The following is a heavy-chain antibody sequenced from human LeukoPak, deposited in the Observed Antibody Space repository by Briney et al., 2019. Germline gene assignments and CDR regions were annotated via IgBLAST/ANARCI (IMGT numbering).Heavy chain of an antibody. V-gene: IGHV5-51*01. CDR2: IYPGDSDT. D-gene: IGHD2-2*02. Sequence: GESLKISCKGSGYSFTKYWIGWVRQMPGKGLEWMGIIYPGDSDTRYSPSFQGQVTISADKSISTAYLQWSSLKASDTAVYYCARGTLGYCSSTSCYNLDYWGQGTLVTVSS. CDR1: GYSFTKYW. CDR3: ARGTLGYCSSTSCYNLDY. J-gene: IGHJ4*02.